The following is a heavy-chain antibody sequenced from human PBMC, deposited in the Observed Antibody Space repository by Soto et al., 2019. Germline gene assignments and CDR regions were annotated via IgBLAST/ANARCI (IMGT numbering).Heavy chain of an antibody. D-gene: IGHD2-8*01. Sequence: GGSLRLSWAASGFTFSDYYMDWVRQAPGKGLEWVGRTRNKANSYTTEYAASVKGRFTISRDDSKNSLYLQMNSLKTEDTAVYYCASGTNGAFFVYWGQGILVTVSS. CDR2: TRNKANSYTT. CDR3: ASGTNGAFFVY. J-gene: IGHJ4*02. CDR1: GFTFSDYY. V-gene: IGHV3-72*01.